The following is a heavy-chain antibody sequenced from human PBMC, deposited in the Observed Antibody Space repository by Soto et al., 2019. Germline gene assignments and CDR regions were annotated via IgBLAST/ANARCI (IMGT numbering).Heavy chain of an antibody. D-gene: IGHD4-17*01. Sequence: EVQLVESGGGLVKPGGSLRLSCAASGFTFSSYSMNWVRQAPGKGLEWVSSISSSSSYIYYADSVKGRFTISRDNAKNSVYLKMNSLRAEETAVYYCARSPYDYGDPLDAFDIWGQGTMVTVSS. V-gene: IGHV3-21*01. CDR1: GFTFSSYS. J-gene: IGHJ3*02. CDR3: ARSPYDYGDPLDAFDI. CDR2: ISSSSSYI.